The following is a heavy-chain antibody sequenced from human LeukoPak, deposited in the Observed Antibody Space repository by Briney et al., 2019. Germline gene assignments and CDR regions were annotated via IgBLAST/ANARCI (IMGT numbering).Heavy chain of an antibody. CDR2: ISSNGGST. CDR3: VKVSSSGWHEGDYFDC. D-gene: IGHD6-19*01. CDR1: GSTFSTYA. Sequence: GGSLRLSCSASGSTFSTYAMHWVRQAPGKGLEYVSAISSNGGSTYFADSVKARFSISRDNSKNTLDLQMSSLRAEDTAVYYCVKVSSSGWHEGDYFDCWGQGTLVTVSS. J-gene: IGHJ4*02. V-gene: IGHV3-64D*06.